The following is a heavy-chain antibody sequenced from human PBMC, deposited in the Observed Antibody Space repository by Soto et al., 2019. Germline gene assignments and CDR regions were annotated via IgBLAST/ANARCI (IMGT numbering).Heavy chain of an antibody. Sequence: PSETLSLTCVVSGDSISSNDWWSWVRQPPGKGLEWIGEIYESGTKNYNPSLKSRVTISVDKSKNQLSLKLISVTAADTALYYCARGNDNDDFRSHWTLAPWGQGTLVTVSS. D-gene: IGHD3-3*01. J-gene: IGHJ5*02. V-gene: IGHV4-4*02. CDR1: GDSISSNDW. CDR2: IYESGTK. CDR3: ARGNDNDDFRSHWTLAP.